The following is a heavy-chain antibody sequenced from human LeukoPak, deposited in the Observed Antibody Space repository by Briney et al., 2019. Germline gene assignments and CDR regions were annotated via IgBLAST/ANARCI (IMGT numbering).Heavy chain of an antibody. CDR1: GYTFTSYD. CDR3: AKDPGCSSTSCYKDWFDP. Sequence: ASVKVSCKASGYTFTSYDINWVRQATGQGLEWMGWMNPNSGNTGYAQKFQGRVTITRNTSISTAYMELSSLRSEDTAVYYCAKDPGCSSTSCYKDWFDPWGQGTLVTVSS. D-gene: IGHD2-2*02. CDR2: MNPNSGNT. J-gene: IGHJ5*02. V-gene: IGHV1-8*03.